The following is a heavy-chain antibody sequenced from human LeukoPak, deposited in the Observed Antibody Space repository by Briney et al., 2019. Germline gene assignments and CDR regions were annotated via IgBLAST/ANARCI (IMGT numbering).Heavy chain of an antibody. CDR3: ARDRNSGSSLDI. D-gene: IGHD6-6*01. CDR1: GYTFTGYY. J-gene: IGHJ3*02. V-gene: IGHV1-2*02. Sequence: SVNVSCKASGYTFTGYYIHWVRQAPGQGLEGMGWIYPYRCDTNYAQNFQGRVTMTRDTSISTAYMELSSLKSDDTAVYYCARDRNSGSSLDIWGQGTMLTVSS. CDR2: IYPYRCDT.